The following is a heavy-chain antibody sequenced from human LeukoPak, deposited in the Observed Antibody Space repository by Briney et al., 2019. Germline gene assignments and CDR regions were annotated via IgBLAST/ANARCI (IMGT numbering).Heavy chain of an antibody. J-gene: IGHJ4*02. Sequence: SETLSLTCTVSGGSISSGDYYWSWIRQPPGKGLEWIGYIYYSGSTYYNPSLKSRVTISVDTPKTQFSLKLSSVTAADTAVYYCASTPRDSYGIDYPGQATLVPVSS. CDR1: GGSISSGDYY. CDR2: IYYSGST. CDR3: ASTPRDSYGIDY. V-gene: IGHV4-30-4*01. D-gene: IGHD5-18*01.